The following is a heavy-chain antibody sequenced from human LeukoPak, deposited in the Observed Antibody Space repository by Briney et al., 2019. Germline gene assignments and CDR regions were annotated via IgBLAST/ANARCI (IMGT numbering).Heavy chain of an antibody. J-gene: IGHJ3*02. CDR2: IYYSGST. D-gene: IGHD3-22*01. CDR3: AXXXGGLYYYDSSGYYAYDAFDI. V-gene: IGHV4-59*08. Sequence: SETLSLTCTVSGGSISSYYWSWIRQPPGKGLEWIGYIYYSGSTNYNPSLKSRVTISVDTSKNQFSLKLSSVTAADTAVYYCAXXXGGLYYYDSSGYYAYDAFDIWGQGTMVTVSS. CDR1: GGSISSYY.